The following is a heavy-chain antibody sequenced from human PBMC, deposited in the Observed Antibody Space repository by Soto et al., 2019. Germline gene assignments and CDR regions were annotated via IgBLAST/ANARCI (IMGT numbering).Heavy chain of an antibody. CDR1: GFTFSSYW. J-gene: IGHJ1*01. V-gene: IGHV3-74*01. CDR3: TRLPNKSPQN. Sequence: EVQLVESGGGLVQHGGSLRLSCAASGFTFSSYWMHWVRQAPGKGLVWVSSISSDASSTSYADPVKGRFTISRDNAKNTVFLQMNSVRAEDTAVYYCTRLPNKSPQNWGQGTLVIVSP. CDR2: ISSDASST.